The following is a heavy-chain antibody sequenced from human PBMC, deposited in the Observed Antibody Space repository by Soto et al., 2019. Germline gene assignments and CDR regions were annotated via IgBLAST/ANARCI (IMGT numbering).Heavy chain of an antibody. CDR3: ARASSGSFRNYFGMDV. Sequence: SVKVSCRASGYSFTSYAFSWVRQAPGQGLEWMGWINGYNGNTNYAEQLQGRVTMTKDTSTKTAYMELSSLRPDDTAVYYCARASSGSFRNYFGMDVWGQGTTVTVSS. V-gene: IGHV1-18*04. J-gene: IGHJ6*02. CDR1: GYSFTSYA. D-gene: IGHD6-25*01. CDR2: INGYNGNT.